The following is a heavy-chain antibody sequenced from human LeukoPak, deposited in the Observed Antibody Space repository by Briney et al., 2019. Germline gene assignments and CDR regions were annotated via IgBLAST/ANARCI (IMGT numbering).Heavy chain of an antibody. V-gene: IGHV4-34*01. CDR1: GGSFSGYY. D-gene: IGHD3-3*01. J-gene: IGHJ6*03. CDR3: ARGRVRRITIFGSYYYMDV. CDR2: INHSGST. Sequence: PSETLSLTCAVYGGSFSGYYWSWIRQPPGKGLEWIGEINHSGSTNYNPSLKSRVTISVDTSKNQFSLKLSSVTAADTAVYYRARGRVRRITIFGSYYYMDVWGKGTTVTVSS.